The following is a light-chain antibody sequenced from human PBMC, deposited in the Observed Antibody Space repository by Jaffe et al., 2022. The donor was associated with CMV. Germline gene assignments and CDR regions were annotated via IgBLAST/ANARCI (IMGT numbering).Light chain of an antibody. CDR1: QGIGSS. Sequence: DIQLTQSPSFLSASVGDRVTITCRASQGIGSSLAWYQQKPGQAPKLLIYAASTLQSGVPSRFSGGGSGTDFTLTITSLQPEDFATYYCQQVNTYPQVTFGGGTKVEIK. CDR3: QQVNTYPQVT. V-gene: IGKV1-9*01. J-gene: IGKJ4*01. CDR2: AAS.